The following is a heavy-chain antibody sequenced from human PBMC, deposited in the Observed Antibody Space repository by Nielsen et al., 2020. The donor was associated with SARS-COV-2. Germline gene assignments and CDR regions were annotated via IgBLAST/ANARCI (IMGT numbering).Heavy chain of an antibody. J-gene: IGHJ4*02. CDR1: GFTFSSYG. CDR3: AKSPIRGVIDSESDY. Sequence: GESLKISCAASGFTFSSYGMHWVRQAPGKGLEWVSAISGSGGSTYYADSVKGRFTISRDNSKNTLYLQMNSLRAEDTAVYYCAKSPIRGVIDSESDYWGQGTLVTVSS. V-gene: IGHV3-23*01. CDR2: ISGSGGST. D-gene: IGHD3-10*01.